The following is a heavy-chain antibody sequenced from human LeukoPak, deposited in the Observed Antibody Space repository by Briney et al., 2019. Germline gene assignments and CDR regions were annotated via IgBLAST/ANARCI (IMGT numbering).Heavy chain of an antibody. J-gene: IGHJ3*02. Sequence: PSETLSLTCAVYGGSFSGHYWSGIRQPPGKGVEWIGEINHSGSTNYNPSLKSRVTISVDTSKNQFSLKLSSVTAADTAVYYWARGPIYDYVWGSYRRRADAFDIWGQGTMVTVSS. D-gene: IGHD3-16*02. CDR1: GGSFSGHY. CDR3: ARGPIYDYVWGSYRRRADAFDI. CDR2: INHSGST. V-gene: IGHV4-34*01.